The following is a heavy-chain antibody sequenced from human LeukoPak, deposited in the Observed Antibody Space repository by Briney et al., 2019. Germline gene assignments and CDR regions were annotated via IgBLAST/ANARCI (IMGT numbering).Heavy chain of an antibody. CDR2: ISSNGGST. CDR3: ARDARHCSSTSCYNWYYYYYMDV. J-gene: IGHJ6*03. D-gene: IGHD2-2*02. V-gene: IGHV3-64*01. Sequence: GGSLRLSCAASGFTFSSYAMHWVRQAPGKGLEYVSAISSNGGSTYYANSVKGRFTISRDNSKNTLYLQMGSLRAEDMAVYYCARDARHCSSTSCYNWYYYYYMDVWGKGTTVTVSS. CDR1: GFTFSSYA.